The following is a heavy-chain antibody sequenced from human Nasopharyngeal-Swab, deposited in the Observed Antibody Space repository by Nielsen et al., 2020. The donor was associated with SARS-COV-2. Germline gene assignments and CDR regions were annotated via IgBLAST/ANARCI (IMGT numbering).Heavy chain of an antibody. CDR3: AKDSGAGFCSAGTCFPTNH. Sequence: GGSLRLSCAASGFTFTSYAINWVRQAPGKGLEWVSEISGSGDNTYYADSVRGRFIISRDTSRNTLYLQMNSLRAEDTALYYCAKDSGAGFCSAGTCFPTNHWGRGTLVTVSS. V-gene: IGHV3-23*01. J-gene: IGHJ5*02. CDR2: ISGSGDNT. CDR1: GFTFTSYA. D-gene: IGHD2-15*01.